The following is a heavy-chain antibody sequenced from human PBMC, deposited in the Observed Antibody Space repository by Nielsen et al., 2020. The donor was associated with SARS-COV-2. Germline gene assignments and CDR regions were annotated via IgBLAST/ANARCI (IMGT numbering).Heavy chain of an antibody. Sequence: GGSLRLSCTTSGSSFGEYGLTWVRHAPGKGLEWVGFIRGQVFGGAKEYAASVKDRFVITRDESKSIMYLQMNSLKTEDTAVYFCSRVRAGAFNLWGQGTMVTVSS. D-gene: IGHD6-25*01. V-gene: IGHV3-49*04. CDR3: SRVRAGAFNL. CDR2: IRGQVFGGAK. J-gene: IGHJ3*01. CDR1: GSSFGEYG.